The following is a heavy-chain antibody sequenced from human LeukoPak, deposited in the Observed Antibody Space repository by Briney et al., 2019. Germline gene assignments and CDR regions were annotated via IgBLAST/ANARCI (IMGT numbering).Heavy chain of an antibody. D-gene: IGHD2-2*02. CDR1: GYTFNGYY. V-gene: IGHV1-2*02. CDR2: INLNSGAT. Sequence: ASVKVSCKXSGYTFNGYYMHWVRQAPGQGLEWMRWINLNSGATNYAQKFQGRVTMTRDTSISTAYMEVSRLRSDDTAVYYCARYCSSASCYMFYAFDIWGQGTMVTVSS. CDR3: ARYCSSASCYMFYAFDI. J-gene: IGHJ3*02.